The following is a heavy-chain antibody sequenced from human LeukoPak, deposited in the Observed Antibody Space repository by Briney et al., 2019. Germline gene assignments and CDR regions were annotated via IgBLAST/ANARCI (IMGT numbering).Heavy chain of an antibody. J-gene: IGHJ4*02. Sequence: GGSLRLSCAASGFTFSSYAMSWVRQAPGKGLECVADINGSGGSTYYADSVKGRFTIARDNSKNTLYLQMNGLRAEDTAVYYCAKRIQSAMATGYWGQGTLVTVSS. D-gene: IGHD5-18*01. CDR1: GFTFSSYA. CDR3: AKRIQSAMATGY. CDR2: INGSGGST. V-gene: IGHV3-23*01.